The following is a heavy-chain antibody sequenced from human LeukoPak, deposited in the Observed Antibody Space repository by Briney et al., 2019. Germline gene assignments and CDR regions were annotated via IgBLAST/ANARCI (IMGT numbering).Heavy chain of an antibody. Sequence: SETLSLTCTVSGGSISSSTYYWGWLRQPPGKGLEWIGNIYNSGNTYYSPSLKSRVTISVDPSKNQFSLKLTSVTAADTAVYYCARHGASSNWFDPWGQGTLVTVSA. CDR2: IYNSGNT. CDR3: ARHGASSNWFDP. D-gene: IGHD1-26*01. V-gene: IGHV4-39*01. CDR1: GGSISSSTYY. J-gene: IGHJ5*02.